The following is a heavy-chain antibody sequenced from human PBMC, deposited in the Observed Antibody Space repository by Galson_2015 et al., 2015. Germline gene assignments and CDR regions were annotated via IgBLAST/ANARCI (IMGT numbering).Heavy chain of an antibody. CDR2: IKQDGSEN. J-gene: IGHJ4*02. CDR1: GFTFNKYW. D-gene: IGHD6-6*01. CDR3: ARIGYRSSSLDY. Sequence: SLRLSCAASGFTFNKYWMSWVRQAPGKGLEWVANIKQDGSENHYVDSMKGRFTISRDNAKISLYLQVNSLRAEDTAVYYCARIGYRSSSLDYWGQGTLVTVSS. V-gene: IGHV3-7*01.